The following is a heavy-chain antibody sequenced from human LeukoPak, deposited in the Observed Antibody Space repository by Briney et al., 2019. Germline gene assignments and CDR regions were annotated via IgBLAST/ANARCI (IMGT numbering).Heavy chain of an antibody. CDR2: INHSGST. Sequence: SETLSLTCAVYGGSFSGYYWSWIRQPPGKGLEWIGEINHSGSTNYDPSLKSRVTISVDTSKNQFSLKLSSVTAADTAVYYCARGKRGKGLKTYYYDSSGYWPIDYWGQGTLVTVSS. J-gene: IGHJ4*02. D-gene: IGHD3-22*01. CDR1: GGSFSGYY. V-gene: IGHV4-34*01. CDR3: ARGKRGKGLKTYYYDSSGYWPIDY.